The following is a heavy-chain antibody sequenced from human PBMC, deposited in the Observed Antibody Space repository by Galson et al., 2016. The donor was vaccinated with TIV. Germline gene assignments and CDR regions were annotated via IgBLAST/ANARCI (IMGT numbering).Heavy chain of an antibody. V-gene: IGHV3-30-3*01. CDR1: GFTFSSYT. CDR3: TRDGRGSWKYVVYFDY. D-gene: IGHD1-7*01. J-gene: IGHJ4*02. CDR2: ISHDGNNK. Sequence: SLRLSCAASGFTFSSYTFHWVRQTPGKGLEWVAIISHDGNNKDVADSVQGRFTIARDSSKNTVYLQMNNLRPEDTALYFCTRDGRGSWKYVVYFDYWGQGSLVCVSS.